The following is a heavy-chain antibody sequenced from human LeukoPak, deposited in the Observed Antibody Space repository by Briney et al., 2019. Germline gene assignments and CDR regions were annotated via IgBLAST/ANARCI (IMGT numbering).Heavy chain of an antibody. V-gene: IGHV1-46*01. J-gene: IGHJ4*02. D-gene: IGHD1-26*01. CDR1: GHTFTDYY. CDR3: ARVSVGATMLAYFDY. CDR2: INPSGGNT. Sequence: ASVKVSCKTSGHTFTDYYVHWVRQAPGQGLEWMGIINPSGGNTDYAQKFQGRVTMTRDMSTSTVYMELSSLRSEDTAMYYCARVSVGATMLAYFDYWGQGTLVTVSS.